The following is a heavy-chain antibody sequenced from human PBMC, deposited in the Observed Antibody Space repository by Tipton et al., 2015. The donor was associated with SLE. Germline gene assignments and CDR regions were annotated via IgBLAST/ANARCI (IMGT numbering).Heavy chain of an antibody. CDR1: GGSISLYY. J-gene: IGHJ4*02. D-gene: IGHD5-12*01. CDR2: IYYSGST. Sequence: TLSLTCTVSGGSISLYYWSWIRQPPEKGLEWIGHIYYSGSTNYSPSLKSRVSFSIDTSKHQFSLKLNSVTAADTAVYYCARRHYSGPFDSWGQGTLVTVSS. CDR3: ARRHYSGPFDS. V-gene: IGHV4-59*12.